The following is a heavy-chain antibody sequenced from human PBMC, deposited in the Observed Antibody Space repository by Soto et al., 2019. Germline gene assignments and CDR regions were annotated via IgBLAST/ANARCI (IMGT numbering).Heavy chain of an antibody. CDR3: ARRGGVATNAFDI. V-gene: IGHV4-39*01. Sequence: QLQLQESGPGLVKPSETLSLTCTVSGGSISSSSYYWGWIRQPPGKGLEWIGIISYSGSTYYNPPLKSRVTISVDTSKNKFALKLSSVTAADTAVYYCARRGGVATNAFDIWGQGTMVTVSS. CDR1: GGSISSSSYY. D-gene: IGHD5-12*01. CDR2: ISYSGST. J-gene: IGHJ3*02.